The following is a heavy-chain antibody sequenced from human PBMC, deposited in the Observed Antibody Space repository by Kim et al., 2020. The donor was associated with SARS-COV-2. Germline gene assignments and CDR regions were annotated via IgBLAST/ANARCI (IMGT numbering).Heavy chain of an antibody. CDR1: GFTLSPYG. Sequence: GGSLRLSCAASGFTLSPYGMSWVRQAPGKGLEWVSSFTGSGGKPDSDDRTYYADSVKGRFTISRDNSNNALYLQMNSLRAEDTAVYYCAKSVDSDSSSWPYWGQGTLVTVSS. D-gene: IGHD6-13*01. CDR3: AKSVDSDSSSWPY. J-gene: IGHJ4*02. CDR2: FTGSGGKPDSDDRT. V-gene: IGHV3-23*01.